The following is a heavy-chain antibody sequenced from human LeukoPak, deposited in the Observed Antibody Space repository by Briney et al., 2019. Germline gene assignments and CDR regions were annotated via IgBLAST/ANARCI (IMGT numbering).Heavy chain of an antibody. CDR1: GYSFTSYW. Sequence: GESLKISCKGSGYSFTSYWIGWVRQMPGKGLEWMGIIYPGDSDTRYSPSFQGQVTISADKSISTAYLRWSSLKASDTAMYYCARLAYCGGDCYLHYFDYWGQGTLVTVSS. CDR3: ARLAYCGGDCYLHYFDY. D-gene: IGHD2-21*01. V-gene: IGHV5-51*01. J-gene: IGHJ4*02. CDR2: IYPGDSDT.